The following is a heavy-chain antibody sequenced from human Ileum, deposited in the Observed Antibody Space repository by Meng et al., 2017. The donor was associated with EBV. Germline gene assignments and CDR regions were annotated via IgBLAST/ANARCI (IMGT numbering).Heavy chain of an antibody. D-gene: IGHD1-26*01. J-gene: IGHJ4*02. CDR2: FYEANT. CDR1: GVSIRGNY. V-gene: IGHV4-59*01. Sequence: QAQLEEAGAGLLNPSGTLSLPGDVAGVSIRGNYWSLIRPSPIKGLELVGFFYEANTNYTPSLKSRVTIAAVPANNQISLRLSSVTSADTAVYYCAKGGQWDPLDSWGRGILVTVSS. CDR3: AKGGQWDPLDS.